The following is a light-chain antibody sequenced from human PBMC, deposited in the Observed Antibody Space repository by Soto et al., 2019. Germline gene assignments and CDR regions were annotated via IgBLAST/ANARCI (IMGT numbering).Light chain of an antibody. CDR3: QQYYSTPQT. V-gene: IGKV4-1*01. CDR1: QSLLFSSNNKNY. CDR2: WAS. Sequence: DLVMTQSPDSLAGSLDERATINCKSSQSLLFSSNNKNYLAWFQQKPGQPPKLLIHWASTRESGVPDRFSGSGSGTDFTLTISSLQAEDVAVYYCQQYYSTPQTFGQGTRVEIK. J-gene: IGKJ1*01.